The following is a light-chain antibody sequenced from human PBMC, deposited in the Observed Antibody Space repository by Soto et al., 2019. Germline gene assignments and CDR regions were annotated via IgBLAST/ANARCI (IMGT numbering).Light chain of an antibody. J-gene: IGKJ4*01. Sequence: VMTQSPATLSVSPGERATLSCRASQSVSSNLAWYQQKPGQAPRLLIYGASTRATGIPARFSGSGSGTEFTLAISSLQSEDFAVYYCQQYNNWPPLTFGGGTKVEIK. CDR3: QQYNNWPPLT. CDR2: GAS. V-gene: IGKV3-15*01. CDR1: QSVSSN.